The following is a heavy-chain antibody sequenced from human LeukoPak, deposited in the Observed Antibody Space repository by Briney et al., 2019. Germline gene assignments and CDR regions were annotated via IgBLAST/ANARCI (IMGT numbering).Heavy chain of an antibody. CDR2: VNSDGRGT. D-gene: IGHD3-9*01. V-gene: IGHV3-74*01. Sequence: GGSLRLSCAASGFTFSSYWMHWVRQAPGKGLVWVSRVNSDGRGTTYAESVKGRFTISRDNAKNMLYLQMNSLRAEDTAVYSVTGDVAYDYILTRQYNPNYYYGMDVWGQGTTVTVSS. CDR3: TGDVAYDYILTRQYNPNYYYGMDV. J-gene: IGHJ6*02. CDR1: GFTFSSYW.